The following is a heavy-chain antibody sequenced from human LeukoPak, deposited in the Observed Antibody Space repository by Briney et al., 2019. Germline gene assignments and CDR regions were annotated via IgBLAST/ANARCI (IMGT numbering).Heavy chain of an antibody. J-gene: IGHJ6*02. D-gene: IGHD4-17*01. V-gene: IGHV3-7*01. CDR2: INQDGSEK. Sequence: GGTLRLSCAASGFTFGSYWMNWVRQAPGKGLEWVANINQDGSEKYYVDSVRGRFTISRDNAESSLYLQMNSLRAEDTAVYYCARGDYGDYQPYYYYGMDVWGQGTTVTVSS. CDR3: ARGDYGDYQPYYYYGMDV. CDR1: GFTFGSYW.